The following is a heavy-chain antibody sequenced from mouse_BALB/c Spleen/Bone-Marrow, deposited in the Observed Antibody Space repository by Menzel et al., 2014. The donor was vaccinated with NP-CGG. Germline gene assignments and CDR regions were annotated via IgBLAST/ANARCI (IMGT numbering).Heavy chain of an antibody. D-gene: IGHD2-4*01. CDR1: GYTFTSYV. CDR2: INPYNDGT. J-gene: IGHJ4*01. Sequence: VQLQQSGPELVKPGASVKMSCKASGYTFTSYVMHWVEQKPGQGLEWIGYINPYNDGTKYNEKFKGKATLTSDKSSSTAYMELSSLTSEDSAVYYCTRGVYYDYDEGAMDYWGQGSSVTDSS. V-gene: IGHV1-14*01. CDR3: TRGVYYDYDEGAMDY.